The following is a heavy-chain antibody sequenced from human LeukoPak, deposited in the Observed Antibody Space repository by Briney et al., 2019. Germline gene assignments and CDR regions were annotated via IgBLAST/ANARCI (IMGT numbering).Heavy chain of an antibody. CDR2: IYYSGST. V-gene: IGHV4-30-4*08. J-gene: IGHJ4*02. D-gene: IGHD3-9*01. CDR1: GGSISSGDYY. CDR3: AREGLLRYFDWLSGYLDY. Sequence: PSETLSLTCTVSGGSISSGDYYWSWIRQPPGKGLEWIGYIYYSGSTYYNPSLKSRVTISVDTSKNQFSLKLSSVTAADTAVYYCAREGLLRYFDWLSGYLDYWGQGTLVTVSS.